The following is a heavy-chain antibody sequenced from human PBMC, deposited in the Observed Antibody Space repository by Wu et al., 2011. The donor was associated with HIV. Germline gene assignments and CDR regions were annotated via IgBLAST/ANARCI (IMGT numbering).Heavy chain of an antibody. D-gene: IGHD6-13*01. CDR1: GYTFTGYY. CDR2: INPDSGGT. CDR3: AREGYSSTWYSHYYYYHMDV. J-gene: IGHJ6*03. V-gene: IGHV1-2*02. Sequence: QIQLVQSGAEVKKPGASVKVSCKASGYTFTGYYIHWVRQAPGQGLEWMGWINPDSGGTNYAQKFQGRVSMTRDTSISTAYMELSRLRSDDTAVYYCAREGYSSTWYSHYYYYHMDVWGKGTTVTVSS.